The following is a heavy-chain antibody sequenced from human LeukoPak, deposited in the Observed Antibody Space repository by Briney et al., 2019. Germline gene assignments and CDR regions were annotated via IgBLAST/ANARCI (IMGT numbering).Heavy chain of an antibody. V-gene: IGHV3-23*01. CDR2: ISGSGGST. CDR1: GFTFSSYA. CDR3: AKDSHYYYDSSGYFEY. Sequence: GGSLRLSCAASGFTFSSYAMSRVRQAPGKGLEWVSAISGSGGSTYYADSVKGRFTISRDNSKNTLYLQMNSLRAEDTAVYYCAKDSHYYYDSSGYFEYWGQGTLVTVSS. D-gene: IGHD3-22*01. J-gene: IGHJ4*02.